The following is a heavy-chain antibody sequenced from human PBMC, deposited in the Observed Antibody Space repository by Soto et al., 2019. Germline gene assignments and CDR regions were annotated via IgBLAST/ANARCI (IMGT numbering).Heavy chain of an antibody. CDR2: INAGNGNT. CDR1: GYTFTSYA. CDR3: ARVPGYSIGDL. D-gene: IGHD2-21*01. Sequence: QVQLVQSGAEVKKPGASVKVSCKASGYTFTSYAMPWVRQAPGQRLEWMGWINAGNGNTKYSQKFQGRVTITRDTSASTAYMELSSLRSEDTAVYYCARVPGYSIGDLWGRGTLVTFSS. J-gene: IGHJ2*01. V-gene: IGHV1-3*01.